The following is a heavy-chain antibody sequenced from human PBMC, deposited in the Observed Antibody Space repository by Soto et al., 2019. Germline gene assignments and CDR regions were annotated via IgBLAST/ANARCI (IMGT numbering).Heavy chain of an antibody. CDR2: IYWDDDK. J-gene: IGHJ3*02. D-gene: IGHD6-19*01. Sequence: SGPTLVNPTQPLTLTCTFSGFSLSTSGVGVGWIRQPPGKALEWLALIYWDDDKRYSPSLKSRRTITKDTSKNQVVLTMTIMDPVDTATYYCAHFPKSPVVAVAGTRGAFDIWGQGTMVTVSS. CDR1: GFSLSTSGVG. V-gene: IGHV2-5*02. CDR3: AHFPKSPVVAVAGTRGAFDI.